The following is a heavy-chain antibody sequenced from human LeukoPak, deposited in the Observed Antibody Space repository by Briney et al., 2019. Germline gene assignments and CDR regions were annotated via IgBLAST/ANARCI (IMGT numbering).Heavy chain of an antibody. CDR2: ISSNGGST. J-gene: IGHJ4*02. CDR3: ARAVYTGGYGGFYFDY. D-gene: IGHD1-26*01. CDR1: GFTFSSYA. V-gene: IGHV3-64*04. Sequence: GGSLRLSCSASGFTFSSYAMHWVRQAPGKGLEYVSAISSNGGSTYYADSVKGRFTISRDNSKNTLYLQMNGLRAEDTAIYYCARAVYTGGYGGFYFDYWGQGTLVTVSS.